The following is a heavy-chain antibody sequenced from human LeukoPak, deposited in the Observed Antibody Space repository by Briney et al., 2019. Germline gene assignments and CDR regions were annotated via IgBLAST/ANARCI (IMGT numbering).Heavy chain of an antibody. J-gene: IGHJ3*02. D-gene: IGHD3-22*01. CDR1: GGSISNYY. Sequence: SETLSLTCTVSGGSISNYYWSWIRQPPGKELEWVGYIYYSGSTNYNPSLKSRVTISVDTSKNQFSLKLIYVAAADTAVYYCARAHFYDSSGNPHDAFDIWGQGTMVTVSS. CDR3: ARAHFYDSSGNPHDAFDI. V-gene: IGHV4-59*01. CDR2: IYYSGST.